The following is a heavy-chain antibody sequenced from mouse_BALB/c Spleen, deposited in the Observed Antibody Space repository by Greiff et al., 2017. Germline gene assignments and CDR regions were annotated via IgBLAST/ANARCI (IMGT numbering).Heavy chain of an antibody. CDR1: GYTFTEYT. D-gene: IGHD1-1*01. Sequence: EVQLQQSGPELVKPGASVKISCKTSGYTFTEYTMHWVKQSHGKSHEWIGGINPNNGGTSYNQKFKGKATLTVDKSSSTAYMELRSLTSEDSAVYYCASANSLITTVVAAYYFDYWGQGTTLTVSS. CDR3: ASANSLITTVVAAYYFDY. J-gene: IGHJ2*01. CDR2: INPNNGGT. V-gene: IGHV1-18*01.